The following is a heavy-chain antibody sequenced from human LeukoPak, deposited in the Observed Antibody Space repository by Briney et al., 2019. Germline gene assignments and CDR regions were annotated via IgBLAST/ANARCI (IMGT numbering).Heavy chain of an antibody. D-gene: IGHD4-23*01. CDR2: ISSRSYT. CDR3: ASYGGFTSATLVDLL. CDR1: GFSFSVYS. V-gene: IGHV3-69-1*01. Sequence: GGSLRLSCAASGFSFSVYSMNWVRQAPGKGLEWVSSISSRSYTDYADSVRGRFTISRANAKNSLFLQMNSLRAEDTAVYYCASYGGFTSATLVDLLWGQGTLVTVSS. J-gene: IGHJ4*02.